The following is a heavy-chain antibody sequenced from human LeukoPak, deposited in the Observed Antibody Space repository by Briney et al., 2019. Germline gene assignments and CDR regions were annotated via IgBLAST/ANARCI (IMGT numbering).Heavy chain of an antibody. CDR1: GGSISSDTYY. D-gene: IGHD6-19*01. CDR2: IFTSGRT. V-gene: IGHV4-61*02. Sequence: SQTLSLTCTVSGGSISSDTYYWSWIRQPDGKGLEWIGRIFTSGRTDYNPSLRSRVAMSVDTSKNQFSLKLSSVTAADTAVYFCARVQFGAAGSFDCWGQGTLVTVSS. CDR3: ARVQFGAAGSFDC. J-gene: IGHJ4*02.